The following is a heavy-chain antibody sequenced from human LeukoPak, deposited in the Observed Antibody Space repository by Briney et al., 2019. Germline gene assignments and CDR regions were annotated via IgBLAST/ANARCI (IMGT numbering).Heavy chain of an antibody. CDR2: IKQDGSEK. D-gene: IGHD4-17*01. CDR1: GFTFTNSA. J-gene: IGHJ4*02. Sequence: GGSLRLSCAASGFTFTNSAMNWVRQAPGKGLEWVANIKQDGSEKYYVDSVKGRFTISRDNAKNSLYLQMNSLRAEDTAVYHCARHPYGVLDYWGQGTLVTVSS. CDR3: ARHPYGVLDY. V-gene: IGHV3-7*01.